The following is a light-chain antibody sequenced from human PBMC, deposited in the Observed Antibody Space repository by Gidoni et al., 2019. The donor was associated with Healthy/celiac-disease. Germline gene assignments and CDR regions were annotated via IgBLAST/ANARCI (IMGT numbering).Light chain of an antibody. Sequence: QAVVTQEPSLTVSPGGTVTLTCGSRTGAVTSGHYPYWFQQKPGQAPRPLIYDTSNKHSWTPSRFSGSLLGGKAALTFSGAQPEDEAEYYCLLSYSGAWVFGGGTKLTVL. CDR1: TGAVTSGHY. V-gene: IGLV7-46*01. CDR2: DTS. CDR3: LLSYSGAWV. J-gene: IGLJ3*02.